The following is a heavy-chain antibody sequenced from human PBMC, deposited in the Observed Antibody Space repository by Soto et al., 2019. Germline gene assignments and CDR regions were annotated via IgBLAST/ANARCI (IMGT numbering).Heavy chain of an antibody. V-gene: IGHV4-34*01. CDR2: INHSGST. Sequence: SETLSLTCAVFGGSFSGYYWSWIRQPPGKGLEWIGEINHSGSTNYNPSLKSRVTISVDTSKNQFSLKLSSVTAADTAVYYCARGRGVVLYGYWGQGTLVTVSS. J-gene: IGHJ4*02. D-gene: IGHD3-3*01. CDR1: GGSFSGYY. CDR3: ARGRGVVLYGY.